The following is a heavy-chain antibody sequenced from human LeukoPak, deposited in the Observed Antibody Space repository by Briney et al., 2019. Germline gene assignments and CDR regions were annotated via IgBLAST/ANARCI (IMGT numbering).Heavy chain of an antibody. D-gene: IGHD5-24*01. CDR2: IIPIFGTA. V-gene: IGHV1-69*05. CDR1: GGTFGSYA. J-gene: IGHJ4*02. CDR3: ARGRRDGYNFRELYY. Sequence: ASVKVSCKASGGTFGSYAISWVRQAPGQGLEWMGRIIPIFGTANYAQKFQGRVTITTDESTSTAYMELSSLRSEDTAVYYCARGRRDGYNFRELYYWGQGTLVTVSS.